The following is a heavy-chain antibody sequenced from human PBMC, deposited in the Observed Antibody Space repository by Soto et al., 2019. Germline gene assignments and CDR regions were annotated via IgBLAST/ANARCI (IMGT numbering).Heavy chain of an antibody. J-gene: IGHJ3*02. V-gene: IGHV1-18*04. CDR1: GYTFTSYG. CDR3: ARALPGVYVWVLQTSGAFDI. Sequence: GAAVKVSCNVSGYTFTSYGISWVRQAPGQGLEWMGWISAYNGNTNYAQKLQGRVTMTTDTSTSTAYMELRTLRSDDTAVYYCARALPGVYVWVLQTSGAFDIWGQGTMVTVSS. D-gene: IGHD3-16*01. CDR2: ISAYNGNT.